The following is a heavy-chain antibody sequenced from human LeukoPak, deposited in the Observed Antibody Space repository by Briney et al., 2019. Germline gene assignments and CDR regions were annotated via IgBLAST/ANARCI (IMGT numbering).Heavy chain of an antibody. CDR2: ISSSSSSI. Sequence: GGSLRLSCAASRFTFSTYSMNWVRQAPGKGLEWVSYISSSSSSIYYADSVKGRFTISRDNAKNSLYLQMNSLRAEDTAVYYCARQLVFWGQGTLVTVSS. J-gene: IGHJ4*02. CDR3: ARQLVF. D-gene: IGHD1-1*01. CDR1: RFTFSTYS. V-gene: IGHV3-48*01.